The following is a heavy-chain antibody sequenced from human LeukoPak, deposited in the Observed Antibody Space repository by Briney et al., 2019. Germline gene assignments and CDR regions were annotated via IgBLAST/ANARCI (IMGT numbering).Heavy chain of an antibody. CDR2: IYTSGSN. J-gene: IGHJ4*02. V-gene: IGHV4-4*07. CDR1: GGSISTYY. D-gene: IGHD3-22*01. Sequence: SETLSLTCTVSGGSISTYYWSWIRQSAGKGLEWIGRIYTSGSNNYNPSLKSRVTMSVDTSKNQFSLKLTSVTAADTAVYYCARDLLYYWDSSGHYWAHEYWGQGTLVTVSS. CDR3: ARDLLYYWDSSGHYWAHEY.